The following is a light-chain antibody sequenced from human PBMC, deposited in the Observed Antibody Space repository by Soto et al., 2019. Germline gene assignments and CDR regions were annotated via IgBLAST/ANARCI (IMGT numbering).Light chain of an antibody. CDR2: RAS. V-gene: IGKV3-15*01. CDR3: QQYNNWPPDT. Sequence: EIVMTQSPATLSVSPGERATLSCRASQSIASFSWYQQKPAQAPRLLIYRASTSATDSPPRFSGSGSGTELNLTISSLNFEYFAVYYCQQYNNWPPDTFGQGTKLEIK. J-gene: IGKJ2*01. CDR1: QSIASF.